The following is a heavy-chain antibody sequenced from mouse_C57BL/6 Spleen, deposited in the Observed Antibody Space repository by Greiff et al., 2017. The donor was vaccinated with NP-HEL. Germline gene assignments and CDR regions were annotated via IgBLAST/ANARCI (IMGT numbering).Heavy chain of an antibody. J-gene: IGHJ4*01. CDR3: ARITTAYYYAMDY. Sequence: VQLKESGPVLVKPGASVKMSCKASGYTFTDYYMNWVKQSHGKSLEWIGVINPYNGGTSYNQKFKGKATLTVDKSSSTAYMELNSLTSEDSAVYYCARITTAYYYAMDYWGQGTSVTVSS. CDR1: GYTFTDYY. CDR2: INPYNGGT. D-gene: IGHD1-2*01. V-gene: IGHV1-19*01.